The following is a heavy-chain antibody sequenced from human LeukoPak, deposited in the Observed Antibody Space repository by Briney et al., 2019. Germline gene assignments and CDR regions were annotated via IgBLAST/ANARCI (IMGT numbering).Heavy chain of an antibody. J-gene: IGHJ4*02. CDR1: VFTFNIYW. V-gene: IGHV3-74*01. Sequence: GGSLRLSCADSVFTFNIYWMHWGRQTPVKGLVWVSLINSDGSSTSYADSVKGRFTISRDNAKNTLYLQMSSLRAEDTAVYYCARDRWGFIDYLGQGTLVTVSS. CDR2: INSDGSST. CDR3: ARDRWGFIDY. D-gene: IGHD7-27*01.